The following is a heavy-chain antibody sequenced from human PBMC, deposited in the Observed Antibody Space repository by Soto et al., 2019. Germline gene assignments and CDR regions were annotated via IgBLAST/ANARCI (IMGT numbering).Heavy chain of an antibody. V-gene: IGHV3-64*01. Sequence: GGSLRLSCAASGFTLSSYAVYWVRQAPGKGLECVSTIDINGGFRHYANSVKGRFTISRDNFKNTVDLQMGSLRADDMGVYYCATDWALSLWGQGTLVTVSS. J-gene: IGHJ4*02. D-gene: IGHD3-16*01. CDR3: ATDWALSL. CDR1: GFTLSSYA. CDR2: IDINGGFR.